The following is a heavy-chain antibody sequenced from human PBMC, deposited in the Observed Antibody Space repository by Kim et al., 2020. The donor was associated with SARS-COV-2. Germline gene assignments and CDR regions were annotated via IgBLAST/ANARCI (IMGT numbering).Heavy chain of an antibody. J-gene: IGHJ4*02. V-gene: IGHV3-30*04. CDR1: GFTFSSYA. CDR2: ISYDGSNK. D-gene: IGHD3-10*01. Sequence: GGSLRLSCAASGFTFSSYAMHWVRQAPGKGLEWVAVISYDGSNKYYADSVKGRFTISRDNSKNTLYLQMNSLRAEDTAVYYCARDFTRFGELYLWPDYWGQGTLVTVSS. CDR3: ARDFTRFGELYLWPDY.